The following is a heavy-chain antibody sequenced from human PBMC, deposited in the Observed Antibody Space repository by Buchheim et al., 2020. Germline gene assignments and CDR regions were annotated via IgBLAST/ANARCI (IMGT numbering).Heavy chain of an antibody. Sequence: QVQLVESGGGVVQPGRSLRLSCAASGFTFSSYGMHWVRQAPGKGLEWVAVIWYDGSNKYYADSVKGRFTISSDNSKNTLYLQMNSLRAEDTAVYYCARGDDFWSGYPNYGMDVWGQGTT. CDR3: ARGDDFWSGYPNYGMDV. CDR1: GFTFSSYG. J-gene: IGHJ6*02. CDR2: IWYDGSNK. D-gene: IGHD3-3*01. V-gene: IGHV3-33*01.